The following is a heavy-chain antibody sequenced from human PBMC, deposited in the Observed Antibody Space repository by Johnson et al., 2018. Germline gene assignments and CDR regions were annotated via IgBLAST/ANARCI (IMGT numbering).Heavy chain of an antibody. J-gene: IGHJ5*02. V-gene: IGHV3-48*01. CDR1: GFTFSSYS. Sequence: VQLVQSGGGLVQPGGSLRLSCAASGFTFSSYSMNWVRQAPGKGLEWVSYISSSSSTIYYADSVKGRFTISRDNAKNSLYLQMKSLRAEDTAVYYGARGASGGSSRRFDPWGQGTLVTVSS. CDR2: ISSSSSTI. D-gene: IGHD2-15*01. CDR3: ARGASGGSSRRFDP.